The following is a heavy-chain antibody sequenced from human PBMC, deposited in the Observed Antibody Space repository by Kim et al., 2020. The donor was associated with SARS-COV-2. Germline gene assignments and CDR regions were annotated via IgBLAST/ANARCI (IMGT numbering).Heavy chain of an antibody. CDR2: ISGSGGST. J-gene: IGHJ4*02. CDR1: GFTFSSYA. Sequence: GGSLRLFCAASGFTFSSYAMSWVRQAPGKGLEWVSAISGSGGSTYYADSVKGRFTISRDNSKNTLYLQMNSLRAEDTAVYYCAKGKEQWLALYYFDYWGQGTLVTVSS. D-gene: IGHD6-19*01. CDR3: AKGKEQWLALYYFDY. V-gene: IGHV3-23*01.